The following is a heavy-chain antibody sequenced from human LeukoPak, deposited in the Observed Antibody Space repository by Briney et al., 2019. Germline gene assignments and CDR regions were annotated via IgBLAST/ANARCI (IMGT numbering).Heavy chain of an antibody. V-gene: IGHV5-51*01. Sequence: GESLEISLQGSGYSFTNYWIGWVRPVPGKGLGWMGIIYPGDSDTRYSPSFQGQVTISADKSISTAYLQWSSLKASDTAMYYCARRDLWLYYFDYWGQGTLVTVSS. J-gene: IGHJ4*02. CDR2: IYPGDSDT. CDR1: GYSFTNYW. D-gene: IGHD3-10*01. CDR3: ARRDLWLYYFDY.